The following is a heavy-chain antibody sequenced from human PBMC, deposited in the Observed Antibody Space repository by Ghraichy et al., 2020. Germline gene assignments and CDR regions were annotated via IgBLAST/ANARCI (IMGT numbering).Heavy chain of an antibody. CDR3: ARVSSGLFHT. V-gene: IGHV6-1*01. D-gene: IGHD3-10*01. CDR1: GDSISSNSAA. Sequence: SQTLSLTCAISGDSISSNSAAWYWIRQSPSRGLEWLGTTKYRSKWYNDYAVSVKSRIIINPDTSKNQFSLQLNSVTPEDTAVYYCARVSSGLFHTWGQGTMVTVSS. CDR2: TKYRSKWYN. J-gene: IGHJ3*02.